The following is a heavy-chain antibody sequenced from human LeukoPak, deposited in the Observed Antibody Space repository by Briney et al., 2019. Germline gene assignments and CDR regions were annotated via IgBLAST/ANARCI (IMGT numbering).Heavy chain of an antibody. V-gene: IGHV1-69*04. CDR1: GGTFSSYA. CDR3: VFSVAGSLYYFDY. CDR2: IIPILGVA. Sequence: ASVKVSCKASGGTFSSYAISWVRQAPGQGLEWMGRIIPILGVANYAQKFQGRVTITADKSTSTAYMELSSLRSEDTAVYYCVFSVAGSLYYFDYWGQGTLVTVSS. J-gene: IGHJ4*02. D-gene: IGHD6-19*01.